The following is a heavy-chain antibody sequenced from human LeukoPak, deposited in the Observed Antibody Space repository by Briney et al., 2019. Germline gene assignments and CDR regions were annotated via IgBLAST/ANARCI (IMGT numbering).Heavy chain of an antibody. CDR2: IYYTGST. CDR1: GGAISSYF. V-gene: IGHV4-59*01. J-gene: IGHJ4*02. CDR3: ARTLSRWDPFDY. D-gene: IGHD1-26*01. Sequence: SETLSLTCTISGGAISSYFWSWIRQPPREGREWIGYIYYTGSTNYNPSLKSRVIISLDTSKNQFSLKLSSVTDADTAVYYCARTLSRWDPFDYWGQGTLVTVSS.